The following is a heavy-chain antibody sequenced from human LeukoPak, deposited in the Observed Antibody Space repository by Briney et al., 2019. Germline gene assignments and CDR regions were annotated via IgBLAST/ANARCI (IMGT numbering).Heavy chain of an antibody. CDR2: IYNSGTT. CDR1: GGSIRNSSFY. CDR3: ARGTRIQLWKFDY. J-gene: IGHJ4*02. D-gene: IGHD5-18*01. V-gene: IGHV4-39*01. Sequence: MTSETLSLTCAVSGGSIRNSSFYWGWIRQPPGKGLEWIASIYNSGTTYYNPSLKSRITIFVDTSKNQFSLKLSSVTAADTAVYYCARGTRIQLWKFDYWGQGTLVTVSS.